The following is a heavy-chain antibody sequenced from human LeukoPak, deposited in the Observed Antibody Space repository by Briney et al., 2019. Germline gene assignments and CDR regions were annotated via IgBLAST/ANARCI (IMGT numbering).Heavy chain of an antibody. V-gene: IGHV3-21*01. CDR3: ARDQHRTPYCSSTSCYYYYYMDV. D-gene: IGHD2-2*01. Sequence: GGSLRLSCAASGFTFSSYSMNWVRQAPGKGLEWVSSISSSSSYIYYADSVKGRFTISRDNAKNSLYLQMNSLRAEDTAVYYCARDQHRTPYCSSTSCYYYYYMDVWGKGTTVTVSS. J-gene: IGHJ6*03. CDR1: GFTFSSYS. CDR2: ISSSSSYI.